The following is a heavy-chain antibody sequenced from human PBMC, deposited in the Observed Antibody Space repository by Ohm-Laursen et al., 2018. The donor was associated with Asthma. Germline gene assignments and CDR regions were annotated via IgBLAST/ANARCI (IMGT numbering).Heavy chain of an antibody. V-gene: IGHV1-69*13. CDR1: GGTFSSYA. Sequence: SVKVSCKASGGTFSSYAISWVRQAPGQGLEWMGGIIPIFGTANYAQKFQGRVTITADESTSTAYMELSSLRSEDTAVYYCARDPNYYYDSSGYYPTLWYWGQGTLVTVSS. CDR2: IIPIFGTA. D-gene: IGHD3-22*01. CDR3: ARDPNYYYDSSGYYPTLWY. J-gene: IGHJ4*02.